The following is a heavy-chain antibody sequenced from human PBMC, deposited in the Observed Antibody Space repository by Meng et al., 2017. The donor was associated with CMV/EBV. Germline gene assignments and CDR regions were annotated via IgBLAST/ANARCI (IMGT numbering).Heavy chain of an antibody. CDR3: TRGMPPVKEYGMEGYGMDV. V-gene: IGHV3-74*01. Sequence: GGSLRLSCAGLGFTFSRYWMHWVRQAPGRGLVSVSRMNSDGSRTRDADYVKGRFTIPRDNAKNTLYLQMNSLRAEDTAVYYCTRGMPPVKEYGMEGYGMDVWGRGTTVTVSS. CDR1: GFTFSRYW. D-gene: IGHD2-8*01. CDR2: MNSDGSRT. J-gene: IGHJ6*02.